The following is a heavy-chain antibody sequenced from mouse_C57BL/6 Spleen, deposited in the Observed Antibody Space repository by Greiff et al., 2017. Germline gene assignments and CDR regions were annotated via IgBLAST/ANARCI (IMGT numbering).Heavy chain of an antibody. CDR3: ARLGLRSYAMDY. D-gene: IGHD1-1*01. V-gene: IGHV5-6*01. CDR1: GFTFSSYG. Sequence: EVKLVESGGDLVKPGGSLKLSCAASGFTFSSYGMSWVRQTPDKRLEWVATISRGGSYTYYPDSVKGRFTISRDNAKNTLYLQMSSLKSEDTAMYYCARLGLRSYAMDYWGQGTSVTGSS. CDR2: ISRGGSYT. J-gene: IGHJ4*01.